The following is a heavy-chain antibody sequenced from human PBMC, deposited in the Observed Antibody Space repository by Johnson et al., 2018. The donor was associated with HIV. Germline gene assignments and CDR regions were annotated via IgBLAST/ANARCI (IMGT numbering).Heavy chain of an antibody. CDR1: GFPFSSYG. V-gene: IGHV3-NL1*01. D-gene: IGHD4-23*01. CDR2: MTGNGDRT. CDR3: AKSPAKDHGGNRGAFAI. Sequence: QVQLVESGGGVVQPGRSLRLSCAASGFPFSSYGMHWVRQAPGKGLEWVSVMTGNGDRTYYADSVKGRFTISRDNSKNTLYLQMNSLRAEDTAMYYCAKSPAKDHGGNRGAFAIWGQGTMVTVSS. J-gene: IGHJ3*02.